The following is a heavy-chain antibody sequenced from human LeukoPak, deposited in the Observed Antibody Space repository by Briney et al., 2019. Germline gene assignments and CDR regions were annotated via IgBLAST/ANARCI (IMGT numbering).Heavy chain of an antibody. CDR1: GGSISSSSYY. J-gene: IGHJ3*02. CDR2: IYYSGST. V-gene: IGHV4-39*01. D-gene: IGHD6-13*01. CDR3: GRHRIAAVEDAFDI. Sequence: PSETLSLTCTVSGGSISSSSYYWGWIRQPPGKGLEWIGTIYYSGSTYYNPSLKSRVTISVDTSKNQFSLKLSSVTAADTTVYYCGRHRIAAVEDAFDIWGHGTMVTVSS.